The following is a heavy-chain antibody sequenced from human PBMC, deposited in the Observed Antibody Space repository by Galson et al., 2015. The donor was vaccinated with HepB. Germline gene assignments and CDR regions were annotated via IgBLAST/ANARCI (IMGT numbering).Heavy chain of an antibody. CDR2: ISWNSGSK. CDR3: AKEVATWEPRAFDI. D-gene: IGHD1-26*01. J-gene: IGHJ3*02. V-gene: IGHV3-9*01. Sequence: SLRLSCAASGFTFDDYAMQWVRQAPGKGLEWVSSISWNSGSKNDADSVKGRFTISRDNAKNSVYLQMNSLRTEDTALYYCAKEVATWEPRAFDIWGQGTMVTVSS. CDR1: GFTFDDYA.